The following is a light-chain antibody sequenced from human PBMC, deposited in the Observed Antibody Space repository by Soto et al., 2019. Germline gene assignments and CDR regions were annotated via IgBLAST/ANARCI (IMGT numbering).Light chain of an antibody. J-gene: IGKJ1*01. Sequence: EVVLTQSPGTLTLSTGERATXXXXXSQSVSSSYLAWYXXKHGQXXRXXIYGASSRATGIPDRFSGSVSGTDFTLTISRLEPEDVAVDYGQQYGSSQWTFGQGTEVDIK. CDR2: GAS. CDR3: QQYGSSQWT. CDR1: QSVSSSY. V-gene: IGKV3-20*01.